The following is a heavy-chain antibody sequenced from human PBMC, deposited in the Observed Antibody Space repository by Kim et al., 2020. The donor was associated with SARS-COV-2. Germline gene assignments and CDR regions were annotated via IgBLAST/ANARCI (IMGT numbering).Heavy chain of an antibody. V-gene: IGHV3-33*06. Sequence: GGSLRLSCAASGFTFSSYGMHWVRQAPGKGLEWVAVIWYDGSNKYYADSVKGRFTISRDNSKNTLYLQMNSLRAEDTAVYYCAKDQEVSGGGNFDYYYGMDVWGQGTTVTVSS. CDR3: AKDQEVSGGGNFDYYYGMDV. D-gene: IGHD2-21*02. J-gene: IGHJ6*02. CDR1: GFTFSSYG. CDR2: IWYDGSNK.